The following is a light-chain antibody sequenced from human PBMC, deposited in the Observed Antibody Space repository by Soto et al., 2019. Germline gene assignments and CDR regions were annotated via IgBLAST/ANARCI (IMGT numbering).Light chain of an antibody. CDR2: GAS. CDR1: QSVTSNY. Sequence: EIVLTQSPGTLSLSPWERATLSCVASQSVTSNYLAWYQQKPGQAPRLLIFGASIRVKGIPDRFIGSGSGTDFTLTISRLEPEDFAVYYCQHYVTSLTTFGQGTKVDIK. CDR3: QHYVTSLTT. J-gene: IGKJ1*01. V-gene: IGKV3-20*01.